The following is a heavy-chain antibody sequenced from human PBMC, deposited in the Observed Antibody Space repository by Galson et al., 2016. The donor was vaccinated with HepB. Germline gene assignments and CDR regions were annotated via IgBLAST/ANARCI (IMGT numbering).Heavy chain of an antibody. Sequence: SETLSLTCAVSGGSITSSNWWSWVRQPPTKGLEWIGEIYPSGSTNYNPSLESRVTMSVDKSKNLFSLNLTSVTAADTAVYYCARHVSEYRSYGMDVWGQGPTVTVSS. CDR2: IYPSGST. V-gene: IGHV4-4*02. CDR1: GGSITSSNW. J-gene: IGHJ6*02. CDR3: ARHVSEYRSYGMDV. D-gene: IGHD2/OR15-2a*01.